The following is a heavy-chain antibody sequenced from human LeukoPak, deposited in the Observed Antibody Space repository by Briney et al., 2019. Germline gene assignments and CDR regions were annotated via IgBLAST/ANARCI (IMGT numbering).Heavy chain of an antibody. V-gene: IGHV3-23*01. CDR3: AKDLDERLHYDYVWGTQDWFDP. J-gene: IGHJ5*02. Sequence: TGGSLRLSRAASGFTFSSYAMSWVRQAPGKGLEWVSAISGSGGSTYYADSVKVRFTISRDNSKNTLYLQMNSLRAKDTAVYYCAKDLDERLHYDYVWGTQDWFDPWGQGTLVTVSS. D-gene: IGHD3-16*01. CDR2: ISGSGGST. CDR1: GFTFSSYA.